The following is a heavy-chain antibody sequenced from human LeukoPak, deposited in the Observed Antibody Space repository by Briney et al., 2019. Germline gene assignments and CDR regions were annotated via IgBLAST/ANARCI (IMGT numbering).Heavy chain of an antibody. V-gene: IGHV1-24*01. CDR3: ATDIDYFDWLLLDY. D-gene: IGHD3-9*01. CDR2: FDPEDGEA. J-gene: IGHJ4*02. CDR1: GYTLTELS. Sequence: ASATVSCKVSGYTLTELSMHWVRQAPGKGLEWMGGFDPEDGEAIYAQNFQGRVTMTEDTSTDTAYLELSSLRSEDTAVYYCATDIDYFDWLLLDYWGQGTLVTVSS.